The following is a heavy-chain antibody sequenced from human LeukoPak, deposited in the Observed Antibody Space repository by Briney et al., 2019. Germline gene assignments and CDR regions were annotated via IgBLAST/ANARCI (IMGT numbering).Heavy chain of an antibody. D-gene: IGHD4-17*01. V-gene: IGHV3-23*01. CDR1: GFTFSAYG. Sequence: PGGSLRLSCAASGFTFSAYGVTWVRQAPGKGPEWVSSMGVSGDNVHYADSVKGRFAISRDNSKNTLYLQMNSLRAEDAAVYYCVKDPNGDYVGAFDTWGQGTMVIVSS. CDR3: VKDPNGDYVGAFDT. CDR2: MGVSGDNV. J-gene: IGHJ3*02.